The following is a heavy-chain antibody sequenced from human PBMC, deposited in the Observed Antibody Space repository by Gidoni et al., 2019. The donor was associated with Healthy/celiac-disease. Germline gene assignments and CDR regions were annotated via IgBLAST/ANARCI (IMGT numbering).Heavy chain of an antibody. CDR3: AKSYVYSYGFGYYYYGMDV. V-gene: IGHV3-30*18. CDR1: GFTFSSYG. J-gene: IGHJ6*02. CDR2: ISYDGSNK. D-gene: IGHD5-18*01. Sequence: QVQLVESGGGVVQPGRSLRLSCAASGFTFSSYGMHWVRQDPGKGLEWVAVISYDGSNKYYADSVKGRFTISRDNSKNTLYLKMNSLRAEDTAVYYCAKSYVYSYGFGYYYYGMDVWGQGTTVTVSS.